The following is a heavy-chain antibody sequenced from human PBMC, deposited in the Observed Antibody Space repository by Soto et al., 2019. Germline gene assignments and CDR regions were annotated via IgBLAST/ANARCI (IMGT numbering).Heavy chain of an antibody. D-gene: IGHD3-3*01. Sequence: PGGSRRLSCAASGFTFSSYGMHWVRQAPGKGLEWVAVIWYDGSNKYYADSVKGRFTISRDNSKNTLYLQMNSLRAEDTAVYYCARDPAKWLLFPLGAGYYGMDVWGQGTTVTVSS. J-gene: IGHJ6*02. V-gene: IGHV3-33*01. CDR2: IWYDGSNK. CDR3: ARDPAKWLLFPLGAGYYGMDV. CDR1: GFTFSSYG.